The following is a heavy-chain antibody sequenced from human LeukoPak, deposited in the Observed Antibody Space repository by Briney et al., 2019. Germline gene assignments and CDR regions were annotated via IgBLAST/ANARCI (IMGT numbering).Heavy chain of an antibody. D-gene: IGHD3-3*01. V-gene: IGHV3-48*01. CDR2: ISSSSSTI. J-gene: IGHJ6*03. CDR1: GFTFSSYS. CDR3: ARTYYDFWSGLYYYYMDV. Sequence: PGGSLRLSCAASGFTFSSYSMNWVRQAQGKGLEWVSYISSSSSTIYYADSVKGRFTISRDNAKNSLYLQMNSLRAEDTAVYYCARTYYDFWSGLYYYYMDVWGKGTTVTVSS.